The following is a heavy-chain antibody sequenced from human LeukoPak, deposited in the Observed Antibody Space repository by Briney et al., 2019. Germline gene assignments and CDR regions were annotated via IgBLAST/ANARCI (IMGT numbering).Heavy chain of an antibody. CDR3: AASTYQPLEATGFDY. J-gene: IGHJ4*02. CDR1: GFTFSSYS. D-gene: IGHD2-2*01. Sequence: GGSLRLSCAASGFTFSSYSMNWVRQAPGKGLEWVSYISSSSSTIYYADSVKGRFTISRDNAKNSLYLQMNSLRAEDTAVYYCAASTYQPLEATGFDYWGQGTLVTVSS. V-gene: IGHV3-48*01. CDR2: ISSSSSTI.